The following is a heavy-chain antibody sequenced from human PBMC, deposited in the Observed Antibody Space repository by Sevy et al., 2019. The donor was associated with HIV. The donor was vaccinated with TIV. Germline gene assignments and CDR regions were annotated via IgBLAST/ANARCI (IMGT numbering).Heavy chain of an antibody. V-gene: IGHV3-48*03. J-gene: IGHJ6*02. CDR2: ISSSGSTI. Sequence: GGSLRLSCAASAFTFSSYEMNWVRQAPGKGLEWVSYISSSGSTIYYADSVKGRFTISRDNAKNSLYLQMNSLRAEDTAVYYCARDPPGGGYDYYYYGMDVWGQGTTVTVSS. CDR3: ARDPPGGGYDYYYYGMDV. D-gene: IGHD5-12*01. CDR1: AFTFSSYE.